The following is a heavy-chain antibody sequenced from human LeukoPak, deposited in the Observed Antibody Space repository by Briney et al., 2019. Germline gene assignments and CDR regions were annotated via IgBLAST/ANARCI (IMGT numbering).Heavy chain of an antibody. CDR2: VYYSGTT. CDR3: AREGWGYYFDF. V-gene: IGHV4-59*01. Sequence: SETLSLTCTVSGGSISSYYGSWIRQPPGKGLEWIGYVYYSGTTNYNPSLKSRVTISVDTSKNQFSLKLSSVTAADTAVYYCAREGWGYYFDFWGQGTLVTVSS. CDR1: GGSISSYY. D-gene: IGHD7-27*01. J-gene: IGHJ4*02.